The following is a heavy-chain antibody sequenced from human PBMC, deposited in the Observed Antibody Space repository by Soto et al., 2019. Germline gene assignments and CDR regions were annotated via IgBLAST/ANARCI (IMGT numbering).Heavy chain of an antibody. J-gene: IGHJ4*02. CDR2: INHSGST. CDR3: ASTRSYPRGEFDY. CDR1: GGSFSGYY. D-gene: IGHD1-26*01. Sequence: QVQLQQWGAGLLKPSETLSLTCAVYGGSFSGYYWSWIRQPPGKGLEWIGEINHSGSTNYNPSLKSRVTVSVDTSKNQFSLKLSSVTAADTAVYYCASTRSYPRGEFDYWGQGTLVTVSS. V-gene: IGHV4-34*01.